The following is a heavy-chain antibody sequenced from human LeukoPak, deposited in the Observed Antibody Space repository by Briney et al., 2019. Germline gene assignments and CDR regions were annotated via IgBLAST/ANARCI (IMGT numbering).Heavy chain of an antibody. Sequence: ASVKVSCKASGYTFASYDINWVRQATGQGLEWMGWMNPNSGNTGYAQKFQGRVTMTRNTSISTAHMELSSLRSEDTAVYYCARGPTYYDFWSGYSSVRFDPWGQGTLVTVSS. CDR3: ARGPTYYDFWSGYSSVRFDP. CDR2: MNPNSGNT. CDR1: GYTFASYD. D-gene: IGHD3-3*01. J-gene: IGHJ5*02. V-gene: IGHV1-8*01.